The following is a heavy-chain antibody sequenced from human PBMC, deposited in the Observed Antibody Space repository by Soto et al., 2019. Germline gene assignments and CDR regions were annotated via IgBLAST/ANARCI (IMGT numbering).Heavy chain of an antibody. V-gene: IGHV1-3*01. Sequence: GASVKVSCKASGYTFTSYAMHWVRQAPGQRLEWMGWINAGNGNTKYSQKFQGRVTITRDTSASTAYMELSSLRSEDTAVYYCARGGYDILTGYQYYFDYWGQGTLVTVDS. CDR3: ARGGYDILTGYQYYFDY. J-gene: IGHJ4*02. CDR1: GYTFTSYA. D-gene: IGHD3-9*01. CDR2: INAGNGNT.